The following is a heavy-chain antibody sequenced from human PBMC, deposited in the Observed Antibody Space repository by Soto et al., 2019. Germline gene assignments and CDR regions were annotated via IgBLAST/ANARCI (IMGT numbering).Heavy chain of an antibody. Sequence: EVQLAESGGGLAQPGGSLRLSCAASGFTLSGYAMDWVRQAQGKGLEYVSGISSNGVGTYYANSVQGRFTISRDNSKNTVYLQMGSLRPEDMAVYYCARRARPDFYYMDVWGKGTTVTVCS. J-gene: IGHJ6*03. CDR3: ARRARPDFYYMDV. CDR2: ISSNGVGT. CDR1: GFTLSGYA. V-gene: IGHV3-64*01. D-gene: IGHD6-6*01.